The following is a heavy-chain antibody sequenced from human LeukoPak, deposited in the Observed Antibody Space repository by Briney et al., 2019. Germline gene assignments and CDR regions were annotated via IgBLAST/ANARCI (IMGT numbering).Heavy chain of an antibody. J-gene: IGHJ6*02. D-gene: IGHD2-8*01. CDR2: INPNSGGT. V-gene: IGHV1-2*06. CDR3: AGIMAGYYYYYYGMDV. Sequence: ASVKVSCKASGYTFTGYYMHWVRQAPGQGLEWMGRINPNSGGTNYAQKFQGRVTMTRDTSISTACMELSRLRSDDTAVYYCAGIMAGYYYYYYGMDVWGQGTTVTVSS. CDR1: GYTFTGYY.